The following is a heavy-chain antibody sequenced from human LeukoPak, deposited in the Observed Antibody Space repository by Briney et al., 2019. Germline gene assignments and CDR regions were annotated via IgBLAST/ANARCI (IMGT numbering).Heavy chain of an antibody. V-gene: IGHV4-59*01. CDR3: AREPFIGSSFDY. Sequence: SETLSLTCTVSSGSISNYYWCWVRQPPGKGLEWVGSVFDSGNTYYNPSLKSRVTISVDKSRNQFSLNLSSVTAADTAVYYCAREPFIGSSFDYWGRGALVTVSS. J-gene: IGHJ4*02. CDR2: VFDSGNT. D-gene: IGHD1-26*01. CDR1: SGSISNYY.